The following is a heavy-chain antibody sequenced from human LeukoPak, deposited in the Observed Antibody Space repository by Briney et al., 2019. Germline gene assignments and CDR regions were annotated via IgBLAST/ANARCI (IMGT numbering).Heavy chain of an antibody. CDR1: GGSISSSSYY. CDR2: IYYSGST. J-gene: IGHJ6*03. Sequence: PSETLSLTCTVSGGSISSSSYYWGWIRQPPGKGLEWIGSIYYSGSTYYNPSLKSRVTISVDTSKNQFSLKLSSVTAADTAVYYCARLPDCSSTSCTSIPYYYYMDVWGKGTTVTVSS. D-gene: IGHD2-2*01. CDR3: ARLPDCSSTSCTSIPYYYYMDV. V-gene: IGHV4-39*01.